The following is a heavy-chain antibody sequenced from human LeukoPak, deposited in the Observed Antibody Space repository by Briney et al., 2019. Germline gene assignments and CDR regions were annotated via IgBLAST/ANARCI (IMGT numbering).Heavy chain of an antibody. Sequence: ASVKVSCKASGYTFTGYYMHWVRQAPGQGLEWMGWINLNSGGTNYAQKFQGRVTMTRDTSISTAYMELSRLRSDDTAVYYCARVVVVAATPIWFDPWGQGTLVTVSS. CDR2: INLNSGGT. D-gene: IGHD2-15*01. J-gene: IGHJ5*02. CDR3: ARVVVVAATPIWFDP. V-gene: IGHV1-2*02. CDR1: GYTFTGYY.